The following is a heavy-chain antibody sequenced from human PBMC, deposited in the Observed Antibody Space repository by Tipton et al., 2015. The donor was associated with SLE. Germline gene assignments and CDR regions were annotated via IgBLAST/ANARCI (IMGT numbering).Heavy chain of an antibody. CDR1: GGSISSHY. D-gene: IGHD2-2*01. Sequence: TLSLTCTVSGGSISSHYWSWIRQPPGKGLEWIGYIYYSGSTNYNPSLKSRVTISVDTSKNQFSLKLSSVTAADTAVYYCARGYIVVVPAAVGWFDPWGQGTLVTVSS. CDR3: ARGYIVVVPAAVGWFDP. CDR2: IYYSGST. J-gene: IGHJ5*02. V-gene: IGHV4-59*11.